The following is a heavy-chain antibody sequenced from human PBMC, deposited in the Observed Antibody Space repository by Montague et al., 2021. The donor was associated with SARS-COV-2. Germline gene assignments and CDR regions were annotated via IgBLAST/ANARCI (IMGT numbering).Heavy chain of an antibody. CDR2: INSDGSST. V-gene: IGHV3-74*01. Sequence: SLRLSCAASGFTFSSYWMHWVRQAPGKGLVWVSRINSDGSSTSYADSVKGRFTISRDTAKNTLYLQMNSLRAEDTAVYYCALLGGVHTFDYWGQGTLVTVSS. CDR1: GFTFSSYW. CDR3: ALLGGVHTFDY. J-gene: IGHJ4*02. D-gene: IGHD3-16*01.